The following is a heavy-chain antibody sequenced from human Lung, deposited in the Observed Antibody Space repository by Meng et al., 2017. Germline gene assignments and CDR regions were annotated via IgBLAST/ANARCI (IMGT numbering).Heavy chain of an antibody. CDR2: ISSSSA. V-gene: IGHV3-21*01. J-gene: IGHJ4*02. D-gene: IGHD2-15*01. CDR1: GFTFSSYS. CDR3: ARGRVVVAATPSDY. Sequence: EVQLVESGGGHVKPVGSLRLSCAASGFTFSSYSMNWVRQAPGKGLEWVSSISSSSAYADSVKGRFTISRDNAKNSLYLQMNSLRAEDTAVYYCARGRVVVAATPSDYWGQGTLVTVSS.